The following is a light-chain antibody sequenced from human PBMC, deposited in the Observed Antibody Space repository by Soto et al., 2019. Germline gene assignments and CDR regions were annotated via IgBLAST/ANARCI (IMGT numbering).Light chain of an antibody. CDR1: QGISSY. CDR3: QQLNSYPIT. J-gene: IGKJ5*01. V-gene: IGKV1-9*01. Sequence: IQLTQSPSSPSESVGDLVTITCRASQGISSYLAWYQQKPGKAPTLLIYGASTLQSGVPSRFSGSGSGTDFTLTISSLQPEDFATYYCQQLNSYPITFGQGTRLEIK. CDR2: GAS.